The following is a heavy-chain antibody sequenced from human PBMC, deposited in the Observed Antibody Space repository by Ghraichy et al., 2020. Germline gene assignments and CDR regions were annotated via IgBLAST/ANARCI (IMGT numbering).Heavy chain of an antibody. CDR1: GGSISSSGYC. V-gene: IGHV4-39*01. CDR3: TRRRENYAITQ. D-gene: IGHD1-7*01. J-gene: IGHJ4*02. CDR2: SHYSGTT. Sequence: SETLSLTCYVSGGSISSSGYCWGWIRQPPGKGLEWIGNSHYSGTTYYNPSLKSRLTISADRSKNQFSLKLSSVTAADTAVYYCTRRRENYAITQWGQGTLVTVSS.